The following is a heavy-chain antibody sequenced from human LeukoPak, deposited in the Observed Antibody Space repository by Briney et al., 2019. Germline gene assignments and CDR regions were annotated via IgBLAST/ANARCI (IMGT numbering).Heavy chain of an antibody. CDR2: IYYSGST. Sequence: SETLSLTCTVSGGSISSYYLSWIRQPAGKGLEWIGSIYYSGSTYYNPSLKSRVTISVDTSKNQFSLKLSSVTAADTAVYYCARQQPTYWGQGTLVTVSS. CDR1: GGSISSYY. J-gene: IGHJ4*02. CDR3: ARQQPTY. D-gene: IGHD5-18*01. V-gene: IGHV4-59*05.